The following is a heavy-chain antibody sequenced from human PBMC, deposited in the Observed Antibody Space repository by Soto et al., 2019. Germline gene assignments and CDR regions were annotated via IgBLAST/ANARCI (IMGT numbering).Heavy chain of an antibody. CDR2: IYPGDSDT. J-gene: IGHJ6*02. Sequence: GESLKISCKGSGYSFTSYWIGWVRQMPGKGLEWMGIIYPGDSDTRYSPSFQGQVTISADKSISTAYLQWSSLKVSDTAMYYCARHGGLGYCSGGSCYPRGAYYYYGMDVWGQGTTVTVSS. V-gene: IGHV5-51*01. CDR3: ARHGGLGYCSGGSCYPRGAYYYYGMDV. CDR1: GYSFTSYW. D-gene: IGHD2-15*01.